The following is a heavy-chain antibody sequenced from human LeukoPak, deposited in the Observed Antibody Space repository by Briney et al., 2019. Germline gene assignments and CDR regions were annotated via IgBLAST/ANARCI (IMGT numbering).Heavy chain of an antibody. CDR1: GFTFSSYA. Sequence: GGSLRLSCAASGFTFSSYAMSWVRQAPGKGLEWVSAISGSGGRTYYADSVKGRFTISRDNSKNTLYLQMNSLRAEDTAVYYCAKKGYYDGSGYYMYYFDHWGQGTLVTVSS. V-gene: IGHV3-23*01. CDR2: ISGSGGRT. CDR3: AKKGYYDGSGYYMYYFDH. J-gene: IGHJ4*02. D-gene: IGHD3-22*01.